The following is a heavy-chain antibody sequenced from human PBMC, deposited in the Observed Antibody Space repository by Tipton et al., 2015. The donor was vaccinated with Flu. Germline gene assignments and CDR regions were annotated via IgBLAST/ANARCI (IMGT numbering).Heavy chain of an antibody. CDR3: ARHTGDSVRGIIDY. CDR1: GYSISSGYY. D-gene: IGHD3-10*02. J-gene: IGHJ4*02. Sequence: TLSLTCAVSGYSISSGYYWGWVRQPPGKGLEWIGTIYHSGSTYYNPSLKSRLTISVDTSKNQFSLKLGSVTAADTAVYYCARHTGDSVRGIIDYWGQGTLVTVSS. V-gene: IGHV4-38-2*01. CDR2: IYHSGST.